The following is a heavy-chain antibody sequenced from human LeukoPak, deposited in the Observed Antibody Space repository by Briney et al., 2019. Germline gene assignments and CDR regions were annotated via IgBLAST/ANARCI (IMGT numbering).Heavy chain of an antibody. D-gene: IGHD1-26*01. V-gene: IGHV3-21*01. Sequence: GGSLRLSCAASGFTFSSYSMNWVRQAPGKGLEWVSSISSSSSYIYYADSVKGRFTISRDNAKSSLYLQMNSLRAEDTAVYYCARDRGVGATRGDYWGQGTLVTVSS. CDR3: ARDRGVGATRGDY. CDR1: GFTFSSYS. J-gene: IGHJ4*02. CDR2: ISSSSSYI.